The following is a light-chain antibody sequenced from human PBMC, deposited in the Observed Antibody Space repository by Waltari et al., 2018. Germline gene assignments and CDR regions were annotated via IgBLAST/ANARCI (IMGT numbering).Light chain of an antibody. Sequence: DIVITQSLLSLPVTPGEPASTSCRSRPSLLHSNEYNYLYWDLQKPGQSPQLLIYLGSNRASGDPDRFRGSGSGADFTLKISRVEAGDVGVYYCMQALQTPPTFGQGTRLEIK. CDR2: LGS. J-gene: IGKJ5*01. CDR1: PSLLHSNEYNY. V-gene: IGKV2-28*01. CDR3: MQALQTPPT.